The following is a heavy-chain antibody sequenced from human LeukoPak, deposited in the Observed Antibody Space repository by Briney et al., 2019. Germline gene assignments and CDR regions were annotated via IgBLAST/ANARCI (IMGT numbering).Heavy chain of an antibody. CDR3: ARDTAGGGAGSYYMDIDY. V-gene: IGHV3-11*04. CDR1: GFTFSDYY. Sequence: GGSLRLSCAASGFTFSDYYMSWIRQAPGKGLEWVSYISSSGSTIYYADSVKGRFTISRDNAKNSLYLQMDSLRAEDTAMYYCARDTAGGGAGSYYMDIDYWGQGTLVTVSS. CDR2: ISSSGSTI. J-gene: IGHJ4*02. D-gene: IGHD3-10*01.